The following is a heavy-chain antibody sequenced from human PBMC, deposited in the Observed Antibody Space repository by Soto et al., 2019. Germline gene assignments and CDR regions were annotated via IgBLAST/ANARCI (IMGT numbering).Heavy chain of an antibody. CDR1: GFTVSSNY. CDR3: ARDQVDITPFEYYGMNV. CDR2: IYSGGST. Sequence: EVQLVESGGGLVQPGGSLRLSCAASGFTVSSNYMSWVRQAPGKGLEWVSVIYSGGSTYYADSVKGRFTISRDNSKNTLDLQMNSLRAEDTAVYYCARDQVDITPFEYYGMNVWGQGTTVTVSS. D-gene: IGHD3-10*01. J-gene: IGHJ6*02. V-gene: IGHV3-66*01.